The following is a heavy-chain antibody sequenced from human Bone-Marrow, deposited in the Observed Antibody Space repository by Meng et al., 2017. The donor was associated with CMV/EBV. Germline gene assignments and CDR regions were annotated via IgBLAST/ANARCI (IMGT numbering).Heavy chain of an antibody. CDR3: AGGFSQRAY. J-gene: IGHJ4*02. Sequence: ASVKVSCKASGYTFTSYDINWVRQATGQGLEWMGWMNPNSGNTGYAQKFQGRVTMTRNTSIITAYMGLSSLSTEDTAVYYCAGGFSQRAYWGQGTLVTVSS. V-gene: IGHV1-8*01. CDR1: GYTFTSYD. D-gene: IGHD6-25*01. CDR2: MNPNSGNT.